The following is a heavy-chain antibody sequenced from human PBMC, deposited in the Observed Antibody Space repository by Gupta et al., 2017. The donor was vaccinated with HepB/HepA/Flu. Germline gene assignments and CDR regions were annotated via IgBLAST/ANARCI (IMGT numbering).Heavy chain of an antibody. V-gene: IGHV4-31*03. Sequence: QVQLQESGPGLMTPSQTLSLTCTVSGGSFSSGGSYWRWIRQHPGKGLEWIGHIYYTGSTYYNPSLNSRVTISVDTSKNQFSLRLPSVTAADTAVYYCARGGFCSSTSCYGFDSWGQGNLVTVSS. D-gene: IGHD2-2*01. CDR1: GGSFSSGGSY. J-gene: IGHJ4*02. CDR2: IYYTGST. CDR3: ARGGFCSSTSCYGFDS.